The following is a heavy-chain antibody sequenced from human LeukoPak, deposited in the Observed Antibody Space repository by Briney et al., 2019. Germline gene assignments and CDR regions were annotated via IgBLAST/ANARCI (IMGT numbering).Heavy chain of an antibody. CDR2: ISYDGSNK. CDR1: GFTFSSYA. J-gene: IGHJ4*02. V-gene: IGHV3-30-3*01. CDR3: ARDWFGETRSFDY. D-gene: IGHD3-10*01. Sequence: SGGSLRLSCAASGFTFSSYAMHWVRQAPGKGLEWVAVISYDGSNKYYADSVKGRFTISRDNSKNTLYLQMNSLRAEDTAVYYCARDWFGETRSFDYWGQGTLVTVSS.